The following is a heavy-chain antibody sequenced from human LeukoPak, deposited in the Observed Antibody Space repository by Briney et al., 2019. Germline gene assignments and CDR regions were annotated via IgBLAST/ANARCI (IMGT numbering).Heavy chain of an antibody. J-gene: IGHJ3*02. D-gene: IGHD4-17*01. CDR3: AKDLDYGDYPHPHLFAFDI. Sequence: GGSLRLSCEASGFTFSSYAMSWVRQAPGKGLEWVSAISGSGGSTYYADSVKGRFTISRDNSKNTLYLQMNSLRAEDTAVYYCAKDLDYGDYPHPHLFAFDIWGQGTMVTVSS. CDR1: GFTFSSYA. CDR2: ISGSGGST. V-gene: IGHV3-23*01.